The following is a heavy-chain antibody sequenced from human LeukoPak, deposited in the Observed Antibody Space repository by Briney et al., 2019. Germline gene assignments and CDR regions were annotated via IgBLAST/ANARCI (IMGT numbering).Heavy chain of an antibody. CDR1: GDSINDYY. J-gene: IGHJ4*02. CDR2: VYDSETT. CDR3: ARGRDGYNFPFDY. V-gene: IGHV4-59*01. Sequence: SETLSLTCTVSGDSINDYYWHWIRQPPGQGLEWVGYVYDSETTYYSPSLKSRVTVSMDTSKNQFSLRLTSVTAADTAVYYCARGRDGYNFPFDYWGQGTLVTVSS. D-gene: IGHD5-24*01.